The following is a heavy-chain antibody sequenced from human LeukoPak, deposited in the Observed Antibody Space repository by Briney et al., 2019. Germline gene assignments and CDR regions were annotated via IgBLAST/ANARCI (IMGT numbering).Heavy chain of an antibody. Sequence: AASVKVSCKASGYTFTGYYMHWVRQAPGQGLEWMGRINPNSGGTNYAQKFQGRVTMTRDTSISTAYMELSRLRSDDTAAYYCARARGQWLVPFDYWGQGTLVTVSS. CDR1: GYTFTGYY. J-gene: IGHJ4*02. D-gene: IGHD6-19*01. CDR2: INPNSGGT. CDR3: ARARGQWLVPFDY. V-gene: IGHV1-2*06.